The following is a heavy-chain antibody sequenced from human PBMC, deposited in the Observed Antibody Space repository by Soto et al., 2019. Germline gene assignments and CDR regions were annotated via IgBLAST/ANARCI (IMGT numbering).Heavy chain of an antibody. CDR3: ARWGVGFPYYYYMDV. Sequence: LVKVSCKASGYTFTSYDINWVRQATGQGLEWMGRMNPNSGNTGYAQKFQGRVTMTRNTSISTAYMELSSLRSEDTAVYYCARWGVGFPYYYYMDVWGKGTTVTVSS. V-gene: IGHV1-8*01. CDR2: MNPNSGNT. CDR1: GYTFTSYD. J-gene: IGHJ6*03. D-gene: IGHD3-16*01.